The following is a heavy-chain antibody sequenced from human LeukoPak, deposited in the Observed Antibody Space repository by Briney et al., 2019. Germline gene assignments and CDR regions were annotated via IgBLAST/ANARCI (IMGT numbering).Heavy chain of an antibody. CDR3: VRGWQQLGS. Sequence: GGSLRLSCAASGFTFSNYAMHWVRQAPGKGLEWVAVISYDGSNKYYADSVKGRFSISRDNSKNTLYLQMNSLTAEDTAVYYCVRGWQQLGSWGRGTLVTVSS. V-gene: IGHV3-30-3*01. J-gene: IGHJ5*02. CDR1: GFTFSNYA. D-gene: IGHD1-1*01. CDR2: ISYDGSNK.